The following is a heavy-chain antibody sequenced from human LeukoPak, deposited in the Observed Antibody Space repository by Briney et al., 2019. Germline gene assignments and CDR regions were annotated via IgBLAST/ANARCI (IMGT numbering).Heavy chain of an antibody. D-gene: IGHD5-12*01. Sequence: PSETLSLTCTVSGYSISTGYYWGWIRQPPGKGLEWIGSIYYSGSTFYNPSLKSRVTISVDTSKNQFSLKLSSVTAADTAVYYCARALTYRGNGAFDIWGQGTMVTVSS. CDR2: IYYSGST. J-gene: IGHJ3*02. V-gene: IGHV4-38-2*02. CDR1: GYSISTGYY. CDR3: ARALTYRGNGAFDI.